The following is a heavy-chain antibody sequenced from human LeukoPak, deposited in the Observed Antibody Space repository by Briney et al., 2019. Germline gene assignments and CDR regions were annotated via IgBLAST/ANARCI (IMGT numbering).Heavy chain of an antibody. CDR3: TSALQTYNNGMDV. V-gene: IGHV3-48*03. Sequence: QPGGSLRLSCVASGLTFHSHEMNWVRQAPGKGLEWLSYISSSGRIIYYADSLRGRFTISRDNAKNSLYLQMNSLRAEDTAVYYCTSALQTYNNGMDVWGHGTTVSVSS. CDR2: ISSSGRII. D-gene: IGHD4-11*01. J-gene: IGHJ6*02. CDR1: GLTFHSHE.